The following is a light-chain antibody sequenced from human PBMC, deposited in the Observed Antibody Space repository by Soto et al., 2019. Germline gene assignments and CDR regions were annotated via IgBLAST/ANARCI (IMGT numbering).Light chain of an antibody. CDR2: AAS. Sequence: DIQMTQSPSSLSASVGDRVTITCRASQSISSYLNWYQQKPGKAPKLLIDAASSLQSGVPSRFSGSGSGTDFTLTISSLQPEDFATYYCQQSYRTPPITFGQGTRLEIK. J-gene: IGKJ5*01. CDR1: QSISSY. CDR3: QQSYRTPPIT. V-gene: IGKV1-39*01.